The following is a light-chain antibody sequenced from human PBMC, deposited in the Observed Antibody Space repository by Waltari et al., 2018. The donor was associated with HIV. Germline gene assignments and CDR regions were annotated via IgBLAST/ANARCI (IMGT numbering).Light chain of an antibody. CDR3: GTWDSSLSAGL. Sequence: QSVLTQPPSVSAAPGQKVTISCSGRSSNIGNTFVSWYQQLPGTAPKLLIYDNNKRPSGIPDRFSGSKSGTSATLSITGLQTGDEADYYCGTWDSSLSAGLFGGGTKLTVL. CDR2: DNN. V-gene: IGLV1-51*01. J-gene: IGLJ3*02. CDR1: SSNIGNTF.